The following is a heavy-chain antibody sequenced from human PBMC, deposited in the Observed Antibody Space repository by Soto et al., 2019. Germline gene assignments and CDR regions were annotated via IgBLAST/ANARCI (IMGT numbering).Heavy chain of an antibody. V-gene: IGHV4-59*01. CDR2: IYYSGST. CDR1: GGSISSYY. D-gene: IGHD2-8*01. J-gene: IGHJ4*01. Sequence: SETLSLTCTVSGGSISSYYWSWSRQPPGKGLEWIGYIYYSGSTNYNPSRKSRVTISVDTYKNQFSLKLSSVTAAATAVYDGAQGGRRIAMLYGYWGQGTLVTVSS. CDR3: AQGGRRIAMLYGY.